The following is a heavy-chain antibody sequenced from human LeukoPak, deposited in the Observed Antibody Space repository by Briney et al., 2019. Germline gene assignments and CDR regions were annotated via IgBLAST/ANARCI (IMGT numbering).Heavy chain of an antibody. CDR1: GYSSTIYG. CDR3: ARLSSGWPDAFDI. D-gene: IGHD6-19*01. CDR2: IYPGDSDT. Sequence: GESLKISCKGSGYSSTIYGIGWVRQMPETRLEWMEIIYPGDSDTRYSPSFQGQVTISADKSISTAYLQWSSLKASDPAMYYCARLSSGWPDAFDIWGQGTMVTVSS. V-gene: IGHV5-51*01. J-gene: IGHJ3*02.